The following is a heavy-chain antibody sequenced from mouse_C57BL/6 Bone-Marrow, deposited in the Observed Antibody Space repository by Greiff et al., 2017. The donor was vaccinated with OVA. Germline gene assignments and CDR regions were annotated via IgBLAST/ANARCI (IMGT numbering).Heavy chain of an antibody. CDR2: INPYNGGT. CDR1: GYTFTDYY. J-gene: IGHJ2*01. CDR3: ARRSYAIDY. D-gene: IGHD6-5*01. V-gene: IGHV1-19*01. Sequence: EVQLVESGPVLVKPGASVKMSCKASGYTFTDYYMNWVKQSHGKSLEWIGVINPYNGGTSYNQKFKGKATLTVDKSSSTAYMELNSLTSEDSAVYYCARRSYAIDYWGQGTTLTVSS.